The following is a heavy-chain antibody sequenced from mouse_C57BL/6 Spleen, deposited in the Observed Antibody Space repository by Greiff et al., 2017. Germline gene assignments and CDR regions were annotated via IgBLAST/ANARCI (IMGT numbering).Heavy chain of an antibody. CDR3: ARGSGTEYFDV. V-gene: IGHV5-17*03. Sequence: EVKLVESGGGLVKPGGSLKLSCAASGFTFSDYGMHWVRQAPEKGLEWVANISSGSSNIDYADTVKGRFTISRDNAKNTLCLQMPSLKSEDTAMYSCARGSGTEYFDVWGKGTTVTVSS. CDR2: ISSGSSNI. CDR1: GFTFSDYG. D-gene: IGHD3-3*01. J-gene: IGHJ1*03.